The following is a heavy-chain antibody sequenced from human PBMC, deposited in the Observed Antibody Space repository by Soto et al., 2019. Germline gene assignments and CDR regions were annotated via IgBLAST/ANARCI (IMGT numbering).Heavy chain of an antibody. V-gene: IGHV1-69*13. CDR1: GGTFSSYA. CDR2: IIPIFGTA. D-gene: IGHD4-4*01. Sequence: ASVKVSCKASGGTFSSYAISWVRQAPGQGLEWMGGIIPIFGTANYAQKFQGRVTITADESTSTAYMELSSLRSEDTAVYYCARAGVVRDGYSIYYFDYWGQGTLVTVSS. J-gene: IGHJ4*02. CDR3: ARAGVVRDGYSIYYFDY.